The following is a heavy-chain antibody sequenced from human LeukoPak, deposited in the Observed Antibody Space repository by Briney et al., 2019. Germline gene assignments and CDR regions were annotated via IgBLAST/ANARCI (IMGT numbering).Heavy chain of an antibody. J-gene: IGHJ4*02. Sequence: GGSLRLSCAAPGXKFSNYEMKWVRQAPGKGLEWVSYISGSGSAIYYADSVKGRFTISRDNARNSVYLQMNSLRAEDTAVYYCASSLRGVLFDSWGQGTLVTVSS. D-gene: IGHD3-10*01. CDR1: GXKFSNYE. V-gene: IGHV3-48*03. CDR2: ISGSGSAI. CDR3: ASSLRGVLFDS.